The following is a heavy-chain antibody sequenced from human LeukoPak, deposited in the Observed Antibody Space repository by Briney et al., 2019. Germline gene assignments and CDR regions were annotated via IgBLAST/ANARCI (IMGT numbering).Heavy chain of an antibody. J-gene: IGHJ4*02. D-gene: IGHD2-2*02. Sequence: GGSLRLSCAASGFTFSSYSMNWVRQAPGKGLEWVSSISSSSSYIYYADSVKGRFTISRDNAKNSLYLQMNSLRAEDTAVYYCPRGADCSSTSCYIDFDYWGQGTLVTVSS. CDR2: ISSSSSYI. V-gene: IGHV3-21*01. CDR3: PRGADCSSTSCYIDFDY. CDR1: GFTFSSYS.